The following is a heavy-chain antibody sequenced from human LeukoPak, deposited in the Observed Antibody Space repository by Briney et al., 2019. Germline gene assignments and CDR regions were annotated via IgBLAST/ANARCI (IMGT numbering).Heavy chain of an antibody. J-gene: IGHJ4*02. CDR2: INPSGGST. CDR1: GYTLTELS. Sequence: ASVKVSCKVSGYTLTELSMHWVRQAPGQGLEWMGIINPSGGSTSYAQKFQGRVTMTRDTSTSTVYMELSSLRSEDTAVYYCARGWGDIVVVPAALRRYYFDYWGQGTLVTVSS. V-gene: IGHV1-46*01. CDR3: ARGWGDIVVVPAALRRYYFDY. D-gene: IGHD2-2*01.